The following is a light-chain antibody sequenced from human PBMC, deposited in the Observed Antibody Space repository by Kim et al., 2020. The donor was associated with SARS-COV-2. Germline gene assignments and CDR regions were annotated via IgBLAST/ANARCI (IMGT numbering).Light chain of an antibody. CDR1: SSNIGTGYN. Sequence: QSVLTRPPSVSGAPGQTVTISCTGSSSNIGTGYNVHWYQELPGTAPKLVIYNSSNRPSGVPDRYSGSKSGASASLAITGLQAEDEADYYCQSYDSRLSGWVFGGGTQLTVL. CDR2: NSS. J-gene: IGLJ3*02. V-gene: IGLV1-40*01. CDR3: QSYDSRLSGWV.